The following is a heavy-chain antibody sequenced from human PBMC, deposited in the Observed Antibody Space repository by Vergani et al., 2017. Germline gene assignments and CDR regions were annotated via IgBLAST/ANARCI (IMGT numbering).Heavy chain of an antibody. CDR3: ARDTRGPEGADY. Sequence: EVQLVESGGGLGKPGGSLRLSCAASGFTFSTYAMNWVRQAPGKGLEWVSSISTSSSYIYYADSVKGRFTISRDNAKNSLYLQMNNLTAEDTAVYYCARDTRGPEGADYWGQGTLVTVSS. D-gene: IGHD1-14*01. J-gene: IGHJ4*02. CDR1: GFTFSTYA. CDR2: ISTSSSYI. V-gene: IGHV3-21*02.